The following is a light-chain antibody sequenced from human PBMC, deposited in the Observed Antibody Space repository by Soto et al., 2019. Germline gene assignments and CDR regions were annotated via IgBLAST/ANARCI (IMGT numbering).Light chain of an antibody. V-gene: IGKV3D-15*01. Sequence: EIVLTQSPGTLSLSPGERATLSCRASQSVSSNYLAWYQQKPGQAPRLLIYGASRRATGIPDRFSGSGSGTEFSLTISSLLSEDFAVYSCQQYNNWPLTFGGGTKVDIK. CDR1: QSVSSN. CDR3: QQYNNWPLT. J-gene: IGKJ4*01. CDR2: GAS.